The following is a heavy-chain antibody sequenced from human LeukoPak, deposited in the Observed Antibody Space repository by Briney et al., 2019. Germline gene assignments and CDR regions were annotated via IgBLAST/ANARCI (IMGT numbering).Heavy chain of an antibody. CDR2: IYYSGST. V-gene: IGHV4-59*01. D-gene: IGHD6-13*01. CDR3: ARLHVGYSSSWYFY. CDR1: LGSISSVY. J-gene: IGHJ4*02. Sequence: SETLSHTRTVSLGSISSVYWSWIRQPPRKGVEWVGHIYYSGSTNYNPSRKSRVTISVDMSKNQFSLKLSSVTAADTAVYYCARLHVGYSSSWYFYWGQGTLVTVSS.